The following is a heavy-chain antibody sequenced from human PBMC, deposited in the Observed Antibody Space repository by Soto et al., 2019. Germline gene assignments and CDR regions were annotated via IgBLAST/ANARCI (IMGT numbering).Heavy chain of an antibody. CDR2: ISGSGGST. CDR3: AKDRAKYQLLYHTEFDY. Sequence: LRHCVAACGFTFSSYAMSWVRQAPGKGLEWVSAISGSGGSTYYADSVKGRFTISRDNSKNTLYLQMNSLRAEDTAVYYCAKDRAKYQLLYHTEFDYWGQGTQVTVSS. D-gene: IGHD2-2*02. V-gene: IGHV3-23*01. J-gene: IGHJ4*02. CDR1: GFTFSSYA.